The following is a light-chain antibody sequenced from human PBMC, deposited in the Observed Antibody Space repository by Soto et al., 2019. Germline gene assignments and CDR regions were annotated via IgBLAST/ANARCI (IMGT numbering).Light chain of an antibody. CDR3: QQLNTFPPFFT. CDR1: QGIRSY. V-gene: IGKV1-9*01. Sequence: DIQLTQSPSFLSASVGDRVTMTCRAIQGIRSYLAWYQQRPGKAPELLIYGASTLRPGGASRFSGSGSGTEFTLTISSLQPEDFATYFCQQLNTFPPFFTFGPGTKVDIK. CDR2: GAS. J-gene: IGKJ3*01.